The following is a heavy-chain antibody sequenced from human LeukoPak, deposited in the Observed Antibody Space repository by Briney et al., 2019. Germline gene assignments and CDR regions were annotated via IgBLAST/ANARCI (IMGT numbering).Heavy chain of an antibody. D-gene: IGHD3-3*01. J-gene: IGHJ4*02. CDR2: ITGDCNYI. V-gene: IGHV3-21*01. CDR1: GFTFNDYT. CDR3: ARERNFYYFDY. Sequence: GGSLRLSCAASGFTFNDYTMTWVRQAPGTGLEWVSSITGDCNYIFYADSVKGRFTISRDNAQNSLFLELNSLRGEDTAVYYCARERNFYYFDYWGQGALVTVSS.